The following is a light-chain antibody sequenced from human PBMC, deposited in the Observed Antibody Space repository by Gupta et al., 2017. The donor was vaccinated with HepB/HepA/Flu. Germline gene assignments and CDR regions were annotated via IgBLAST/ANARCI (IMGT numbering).Light chain of an antibody. CDR3: QHKDNSPFT. Sequence: DTQLTQSPSSLSASVGDRVTITCRASQGISDHLAWFHQKPGKAPKSLIYAASSLKSGVPSSFSGSGSGTDFTLTISSRQPEDSATYYCQHKDNSPFTFGQGTPLDIK. CDR1: QGISDH. J-gene: IGKJ5*01. CDR2: AAS. V-gene: IGKV1-16*01.